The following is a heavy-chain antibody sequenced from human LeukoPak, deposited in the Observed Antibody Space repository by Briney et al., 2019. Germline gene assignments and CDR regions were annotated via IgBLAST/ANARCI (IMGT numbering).Heavy chain of an antibody. Sequence: PSETLSLTCTVSGGSISSYYWSWIRQPPGKGLEWIGYIYYSGSTNYNPSLKSRVTISVDTSKNQFSLKLSSVTAADTAVYYCARGSKGDEPRLEYWGRGPLVTVSS. V-gene: IGHV4-59*12. D-gene: IGHD2-21*01. J-gene: IGHJ4*02. CDR2: IYYSGST. CDR3: ARGSKGDEPRLEY. CDR1: GGSISSYY.